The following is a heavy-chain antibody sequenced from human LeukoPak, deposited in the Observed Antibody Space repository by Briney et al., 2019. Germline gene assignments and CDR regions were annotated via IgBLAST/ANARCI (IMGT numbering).Heavy chain of an antibody. V-gene: IGHV4-59*10. CDR2: IYTSGST. CDR3: ARDDGIVRPFDP. J-gene: IGHJ5*02. Sequence: SETLSLTCAVYGGSFSGYYWSWIRQPPGKGLEWIGRIYTSGSTNYNPSLKSRVTMSVDTSKNQFSLKLSSETAADTAVYYCARDDGIVRPFDPWGQGTLVTVSS. D-gene: IGHD3-22*01. CDR1: GGSFSGYY.